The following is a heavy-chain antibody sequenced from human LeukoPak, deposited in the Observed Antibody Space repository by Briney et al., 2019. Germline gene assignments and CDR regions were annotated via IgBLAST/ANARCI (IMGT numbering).Heavy chain of an antibody. D-gene: IGHD6-6*01. Sequence: GGSLRLSCAASGFTFSSYSMNWVRQAPGKGLEWVSSISSSSSYIYYADSVKGRFTISRDNAKNSLYLQMNSLRAEDTAVYYCARDRSSSGLWFDPWGQGTLVTVSS. V-gene: IGHV3-21*01. CDR3: ARDRSSSGLWFDP. J-gene: IGHJ5*02. CDR2: ISSSSSYI. CDR1: GFTFSSYS.